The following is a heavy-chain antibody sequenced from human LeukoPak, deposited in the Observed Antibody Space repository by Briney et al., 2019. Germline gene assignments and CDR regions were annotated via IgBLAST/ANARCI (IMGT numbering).Heavy chain of an antibody. CDR3: AREGWFGEPPSHWFDP. Sequence: SQTLSLTCAISGDSVSTNSATWNWIRQSPSRSLEWLGSTYYTSKWYNDYAVSVKSRITINPDTSKNPFSLQLNSVTPEDTAVYYCAREGWFGEPPSHWFDPWGQGTLVTVSS. D-gene: IGHD3-10*01. V-gene: IGHV6-1*01. CDR2: TYYTSKWYN. CDR1: GDSVSTNSAT. J-gene: IGHJ5*02.